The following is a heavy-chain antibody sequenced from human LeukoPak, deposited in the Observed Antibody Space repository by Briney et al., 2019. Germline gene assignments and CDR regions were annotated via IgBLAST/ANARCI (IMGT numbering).Heavy chain of an antibody. CDR3: AREYGSGSYDYLDY. D-gene: IGHD3-10*01. J-gene: IGHJ4*02. Sequence: GGSLRLSCAASGFTFSSYGMHWVRQAPGKGLEWVAVIWHDGSNKYYADSVKGRFTISRDNSKNTLYLQMNSLRAEDTAVYYCAREYGSGSYDYLDYWGQGTLVTVSS. CDR1: GFTFSSYG. CDR2: IWHDGSNK. V-gene: IGHV3-33*01.